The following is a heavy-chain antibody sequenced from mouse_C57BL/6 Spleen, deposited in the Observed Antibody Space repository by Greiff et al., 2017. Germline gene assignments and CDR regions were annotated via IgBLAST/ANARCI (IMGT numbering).Heavy chain of an antibody. CDR3: ALLEAMGY. V-gene: IGHV1-82*01. Sequence: LQESGPELVKPGASVKISCKASGYAFSSSWMNWVKQRPGKGLEWIGRIYPGDGDTNYNGKFKGKATLTADKSSSTAYMQLSSLTSEDSAVYFCALLEAMGYWGQGTSVTVSS. D-gene: IGHD2-10*01. CDR2: IYPGDGDT. J-gene: IGHJ4*01. CDR1: GYAFSSSW.